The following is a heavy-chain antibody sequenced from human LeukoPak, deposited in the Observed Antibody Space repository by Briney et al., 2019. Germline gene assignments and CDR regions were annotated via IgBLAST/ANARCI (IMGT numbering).Heavy chain of an antibody. CDR2: ISPSGDIK. CDR3: ARGREMATRLHDAFDF. CDR1: GFTFSRHG. Sequence: GGSLRLSCVASGFTFSRHGMNWVRQAPGKRLEWVSGISPSGDIKYYVDSVKGRFTVSRDNSKNTVHLQINSLRDEDTAVYYCARGREMATRLHDAFDFWGQGTMVTVSS. V-gene: IGHV3-23*01. D-gene: IGHD5-24*01. J-gene: IGHJ3*01.